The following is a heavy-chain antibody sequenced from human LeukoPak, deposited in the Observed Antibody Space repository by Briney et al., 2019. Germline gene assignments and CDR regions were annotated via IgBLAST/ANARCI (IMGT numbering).Heavy chain of an antibody. CDR1: EFTFTSTA. D-gene: IGHD2-2*01. CDR2: ILVGSGNT. CDR3: ASDPPYTSSSAW. V-gene: IGHV1-58*01. J-gene: IGHJ4*02. Sequence: GASVTVSCKASEFTFTSTAVQWVRQARGQRLEWIGWILVGSGNTNYAQMFQERVTLTWDVSTSTAYMVLSSLRSEDTAIYYCASDPPYTSSSAWWGQGTLVTVSS.